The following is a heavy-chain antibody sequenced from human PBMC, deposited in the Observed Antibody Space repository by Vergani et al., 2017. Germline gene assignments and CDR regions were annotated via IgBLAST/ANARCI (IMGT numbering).Heavy chain of an antibody. Sequence: DVHLVESGGGLVQPGRSLRLFCSGSGFTLGDYAMPWVRQAPGKGLEWVAFIWSKPYGGTTEYAASVKGRFTISRDDSKSIAYLQMSSLIAEDTDVYYCTRDRLDYSYAYFDYWGQGTLVTVAP. J-gene: IGHJ4*02. V-gene: IGHV3-49*04. CDR3: TRDRLDYSYAYFDY. CDR1: GFTLGDYA. CDR2: IWSKPYGGTT. D-gene: IGHD4-11*01.